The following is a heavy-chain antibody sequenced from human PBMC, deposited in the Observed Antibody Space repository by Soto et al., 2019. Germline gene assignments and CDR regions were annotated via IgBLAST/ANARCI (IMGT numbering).Heavy chain of an antibody. Sequence: GGSLRLSCTVSGFAFNNYGINWVRQAPGKGLEWVSSISKSDYTYYSDSVKGRFAISRDNAKSSVSLQMNTLRVEDTAVYYCAREDSIIIPAVSDFWGQGTLVTVSS. CDR1: GFAFNNYG. V-gene: IGHV3-21*01. D-gene: IGHD2-2*01. CDR3: AREDSIIIPAVSDF. CDR2: ISKSDYT. J-gene: IGHJ4*02.